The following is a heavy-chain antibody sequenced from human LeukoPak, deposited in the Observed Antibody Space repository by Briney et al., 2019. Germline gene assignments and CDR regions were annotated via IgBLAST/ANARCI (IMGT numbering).Heavy chain of an antibody. J-gene: IGHJ4*02. CDR3: ARFHRRNPGPDY. V-gene: IGHV4-39*01. CDR1: GGSVSSGAYL. CDR2: VINSGSP. Sequence: PSETLSLTCSVSGGSVSSGAYLWGWIRQPPGKGLEWIGNVINSGSPEYNPRLTSSVTISVDTSKIQFCLRLNSMTAADTAVYYCARFHRRNPGPDYWGQGTRVTVSS.